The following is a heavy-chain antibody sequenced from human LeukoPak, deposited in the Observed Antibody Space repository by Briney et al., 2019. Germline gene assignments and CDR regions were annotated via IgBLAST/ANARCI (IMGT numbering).Heavy chain of an antibody. V-gene: IGHV5-51*01. J-gene: IGHJ4*02. CDR1: GCSFTSYW. D-gene: IGHD2-2*01. CDR3: ARHSQYRLLNFDY. CDR2: IYPGDSDT. Sequence: GESLKISCKGSGCSFTSYWIGWVRQVPGKGLEWMGIIYPGDSDTRYSPSFQGRVTISADKSISTAYLQWSSLKASDTAMYYCARHSQYRLLNFDYWGQGTLITVSS.